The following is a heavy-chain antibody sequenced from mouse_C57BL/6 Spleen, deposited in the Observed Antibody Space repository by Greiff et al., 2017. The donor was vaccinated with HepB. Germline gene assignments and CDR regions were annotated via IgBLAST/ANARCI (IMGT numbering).Heavy chain of an antibody. J-gene: IGHJ2*01. CDR3: ARSGGYYFDY. CDR1: GYAFSSYW. CDR2: IYPGDGDT. Sequence: VKLVESGAELVKPGASVKISCKASGYAFSSYWMNWVKQRPGKGLEWIGQIYPGDGDTNYNGKFEGKATLTADKSSSTAYMQLSSLTSEDSAVYFCARSGGYYFDYWGQGTTLTVSS. V-gene: IGHV1-80*01.